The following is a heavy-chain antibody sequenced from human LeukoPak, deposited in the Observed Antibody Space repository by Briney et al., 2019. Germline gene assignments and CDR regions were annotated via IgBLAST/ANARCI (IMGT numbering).Heavy chain of an antibody. V-gene: IGHV1-69*13. CDR2: IIPIFGTA. D-gene: IGHD2-2*01. CDR3: ARDLLGYCSSTSCYPDY. J-gene: IGHJ4*02. CDR1: GGTFSSYA. Sequence: SVKVSCKASGGTFSSYAISWVRQAPGQGLEWMGGIIPIFGTANYAQKFQGRVTITADESTSTAYMELSSLRSEDTAVYYCARDLLGYCSSTSCYPDYWGQGTLVTVSS.